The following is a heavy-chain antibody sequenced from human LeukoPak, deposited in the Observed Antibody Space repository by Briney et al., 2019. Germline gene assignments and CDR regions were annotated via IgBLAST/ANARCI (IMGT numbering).Heavy chain of an antibody. CDR1: GGSISSGSYY. CDR3: ARGRITIFGVITPHFDN. V-gene: IGHV4-61*01. D-gene: IGHD3-3*01. J-gene: IGHJ4*02. CDR2: IQNSGNS. Sequence: SETLSLTCTVSGGSISSGSYYWSWIRQPPGKGLEWIGYIQNSGNSNFNPSLKSRVTISLDTSKNQFSLDLNSVTAADTAMYYCARGRITIFGVITPHFDNWGQGTLVTVSS.